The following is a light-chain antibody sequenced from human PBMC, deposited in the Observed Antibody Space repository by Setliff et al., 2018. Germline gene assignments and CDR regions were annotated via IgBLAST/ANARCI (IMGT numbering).Light chain of an antibody. Sequence: QSALTQPASVSGSPGQSITISCTGTSSDIGGYNYVSWCQQHPGKAPKLMIYDVSQRPSGVSNRFSGSKSGNTASLTISGLQAEDEADYYCISYTNSSTYVVFGGGTKATV. CDR3: ISYTNSSTYVV. V-gene: IGLV2-14*03. CDR2: DVS. CDR1: SSDIGGYNY. J-gene: IGLJ2*01.